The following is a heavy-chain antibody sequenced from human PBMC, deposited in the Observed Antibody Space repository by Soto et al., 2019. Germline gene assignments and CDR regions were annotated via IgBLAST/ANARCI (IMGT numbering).Heavy chain of an antibody. V-gene: IGHV3-11*03. D-gene: IGHD3-22*01. CDR1: GFTFTDYY. Sequence: PGGSLRLSCAASGFTFTDYYMSWIRQAPGKGLEWVSYISSTGSYTNYADSVKGRFTISRDNANNSLYLQMNSLRAEDSAVYYCAVDGSGSRAYFQDGGQGTLVTVSS. J-gene: IGHJ1*01. CDR3: AVDGSGSRAYFQD. CDR2: ISSTGSYT.